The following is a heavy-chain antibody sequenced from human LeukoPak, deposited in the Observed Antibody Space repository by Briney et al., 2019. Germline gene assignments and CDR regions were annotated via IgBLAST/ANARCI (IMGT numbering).Heavy chain of an antibody. CDR2: ISYDGSNK. J-gene: IGHJ4*02. CDR1: GFTFSSYG. Sequence: GGSLRLSCAASGFTFSSYGIHWVRQAPGKGPEWVAVISYDGSNKYYADSVKGRFTISRDNSKNTLYLQMNSLRAEDTAVYYCAKDRGVVVAATYYFDYWGQGTLVTVSS. D-gene: IGHD2-15*01. CDR3: AKDRGVVVAATYYFDY. V-gene: IGHV3-30*18.